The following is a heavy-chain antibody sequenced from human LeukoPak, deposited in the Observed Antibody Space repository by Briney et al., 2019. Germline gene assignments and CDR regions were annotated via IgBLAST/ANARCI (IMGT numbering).Heavy chain of an antibody. Sequence: GGSLRLSCAASGFTFGSYAMHWVRQAPGKGLEYVSDISSNGGSTYYANSVKGRFTISRDNSKSTLYLQMGSLRAEDMAVYYCARRYYCGTSGYSYAYYLDYWGQGTLVTVSS. V-gene: IGHV3-64*01. CDR1: GFTFGSYA. CDR2: ISSNGGST. D-gene: IGHD3-22*01. CDR3: ARRYYCGTSGYSYAYYLDY. J-gene: IGHJ4*02.